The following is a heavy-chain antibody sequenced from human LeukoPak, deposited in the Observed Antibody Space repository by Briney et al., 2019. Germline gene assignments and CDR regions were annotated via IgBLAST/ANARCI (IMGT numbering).Heavy chain of an antibody. D-gene: IGHD1-1*01. J-gene: IGHJ4*02. CDR3: AREVRLRYNWNDQGFDC. CDR2: VIPIFGTD. CDR1: VGTFISYA. V-gene: IGHV1-69*01. Sequence: SVKVSFKASVGTFISYAISWVRQAPGQGLEWMGGVIPIFGTDPYAQKFQGRVMITADESTSTDYMAVSSLRSEVTSLSCCAREVRLRYNWNDQGFDCWGQGTLVTVSS.